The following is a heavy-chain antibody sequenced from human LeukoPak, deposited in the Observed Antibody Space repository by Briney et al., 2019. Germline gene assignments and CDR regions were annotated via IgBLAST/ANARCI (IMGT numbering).Heavy chain of an antibody. CDR2: IYSGGST. J-gene: IGHJ3*02. V-gene: IGHV3-NL1*01. D-gene: IGHD6-13*01. Sequence: QPGRSLRLSCAASGFTFSSYGMHWVRQAPGKGLEWVPVIYSGGSTYYADSVKGRFTISRDNSKNTLYLQMNSLRAEDTAVYYCAGPGIAAAGGDAFDIWGQGTMVTVSS. CDR1: GFTFSSYG. CDR3: AGPGIAAAGGDAFDI.